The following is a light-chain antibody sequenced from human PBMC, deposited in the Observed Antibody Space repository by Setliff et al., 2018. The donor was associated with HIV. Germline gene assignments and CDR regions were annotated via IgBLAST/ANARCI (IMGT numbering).Light chain of an antibody. CDR2: DVD. CDR3: CSHAGTSFV. V-gene: IGLV2-11*01. J-gene: IGLJ1*01. CDR1: SSDVGGYNY. Sequence: QSALAQPASVSGSPGQSITISCTGTSSDVGGYNYVSWYQQHPGKAPKVIIYDVDKRPSGVPERFSASRSGTTASLTISGLQADDEADYYCCSHAGTSFVFGIGTKVTVL.